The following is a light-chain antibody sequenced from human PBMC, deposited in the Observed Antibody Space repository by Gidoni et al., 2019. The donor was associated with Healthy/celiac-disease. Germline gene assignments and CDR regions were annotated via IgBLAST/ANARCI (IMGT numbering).Light chain of an antibody. CDR3: QQYDNLPLT. V-gene: IGKV1-33*01. CDR2: DAS. Sequence: DIQMTQSPSSLSASVGDRVTITCQASQDISNYLNWYQQKPGKAPKRLIYDASNLETGVPSRFSGSGSGTDFTFPISSLQPEDIATYHYQQYDNLPLTFGQGTRLEIK. CDR1: QDISNY. J-gene: IGKJ5*01.